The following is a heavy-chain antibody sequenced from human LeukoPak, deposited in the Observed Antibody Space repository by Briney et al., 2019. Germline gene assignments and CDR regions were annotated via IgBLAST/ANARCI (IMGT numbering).Heavy chain of an antibody. J-gene: IGHJ5*02. CDR1: GFTFSNYA. CDR3: ARGDYYGSPKVVAA. V-gene: IGHV3-23*01. Sequence: GGSPRLSCAAFGFTFSNYAMSWVRQAPGKGLEWVSAISGSGDNTYYADSVKGRFTVSRDNSKNTLYVQMKSLRAEDTAVYYCARGDYYGSPKVVAAWGQGTLVTVSS. CDR2: ISGSGDNT. D-gene: IGHD3-10*01.